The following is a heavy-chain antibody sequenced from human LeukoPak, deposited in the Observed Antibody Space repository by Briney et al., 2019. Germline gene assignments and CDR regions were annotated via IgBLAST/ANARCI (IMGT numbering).Heavy chain of an antibody. CDR1: GGSISSYY. V-gene: IGHV4-59*01. CDR2: IYYSGST. D-gene: IGHD3-22*01. J-gene: IGHJ4*02. CDR3: ARGHNAYYYDSSGYYYAEY. Sequence: SETLSLTCTVSGGSISSYYWSWIRQPPGKGLEWIGYIYYSGSTNYNPSLKSRVTISVDTSKNQFSLKLSSETAPDTAVYYCARGHNAYYYDSSGYYYAEYWGQGTLVTVSS.